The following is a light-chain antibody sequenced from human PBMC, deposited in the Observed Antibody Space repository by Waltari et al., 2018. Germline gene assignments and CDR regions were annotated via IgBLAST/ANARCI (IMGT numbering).Light chain of an antibody. V-gene: IGKV1-5*01. CDR3: QQFYNSPYT. J-gene: IGKJ2*01. Sequence: DIQMTQSPSTLSASVGDRVTITCRASQSISSWLAWYQQKPGKAPKLLIYDASSLESRVPSRFSGSGSGTEFTLTISSLQAEDVAVYYCQQFYNSPYTFGQGTRLEIK. CDR1: QSISSW. CDR2: DAS.